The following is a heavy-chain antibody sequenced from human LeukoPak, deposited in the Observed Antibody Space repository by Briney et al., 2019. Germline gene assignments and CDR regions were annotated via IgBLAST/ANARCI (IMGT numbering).Heavy chain of an antibody. CDR2: IYYSGST. D-gene: IGHD3-10*01. V-gene: IGHV4-59*01. J-gene: IGHJ6*03. CDR3: ARGGYYYYYYMDV. Sequence: KPSETLSLTCTVSGGSISSYYWSWIRQPPGKGLEWIGYIYYSGSTNYNPSLKSRVTISVDTSKNQFSLKLSSVTAADTAMYYCARGGYYYYYYMDVWGKGTTVTVSS. CDR1: GGSISSYY.